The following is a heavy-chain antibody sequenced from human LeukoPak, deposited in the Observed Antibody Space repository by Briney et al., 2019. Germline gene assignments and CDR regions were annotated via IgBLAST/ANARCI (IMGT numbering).Heavy chain of an antibody. CDR3: ASVDTAMGSYYFDY. CDR2: IYSSGST. CDR1: DGSLSSGRHY. J-gene: IGHJ4*02. D-gene: IGHD5-18*01. V-gene: IGHV4-61*01. Sequence: SGTLSLTCTVSDGSLSSGRHYWSWIRQSPRKGLEWIGYIYSSGSTTYSPSLRSRVTISIRASKNQFSLELSSVTAADTAVYYCASVDTAMGSYYFDYWGQGTLVTVSS.